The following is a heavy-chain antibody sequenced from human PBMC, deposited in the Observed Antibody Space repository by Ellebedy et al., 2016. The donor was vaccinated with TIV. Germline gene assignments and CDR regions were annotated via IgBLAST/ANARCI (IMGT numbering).Heavy chain of an antibody. CDR1: GASISTFSDF. J-gene: IGHJ6*02. D-gene: IGHD6-13*01. CDR3: ARGEAAGSSDYYYGMDV. V-gene: IGHV4-39*01. CDR2: LYYSGST. Sequence: MPSETLSLTCTVSGASISTFSDFWCWIHQPPGKGLEWIGSLYYSGSTYYNPSLKSRVTISVDTSKNQFSLNVTSVTAADTAVYYCARGEAAGSSDYYYGMDVWGQGTTVTVSS.